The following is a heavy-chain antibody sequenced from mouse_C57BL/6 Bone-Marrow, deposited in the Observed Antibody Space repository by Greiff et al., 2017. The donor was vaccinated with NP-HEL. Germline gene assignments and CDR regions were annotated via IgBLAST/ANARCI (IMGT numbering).Heavy chain of an antibody. CDR2: INPYNGGT. J-gene: IGHJ4*01. CDR1: GYTFTDYY. Sequence: LVEPGASVKMSCKASGYTFTDYYMNWVKQSHGKSLEWIGVINPYNGGTSYNQKFKGKATLTVDKSSSTAYMELNSLTSEDSAVYCCARGIPIYYYGSSFHYYAMDYWGQGTSVTVSS. CDR3: ARGIPIYYYGSSFHYYAMDY. V-gene: IGHV1-19*01. D-gene: IGHD1-1*01.